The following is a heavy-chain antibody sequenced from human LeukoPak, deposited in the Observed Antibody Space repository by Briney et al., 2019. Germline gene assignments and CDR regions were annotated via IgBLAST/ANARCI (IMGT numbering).Heavy chain of an antibody. CDR3: ARVGCSSISCYPGPFDY. V-gene: IGHV4-4*07. J-gene: IGHJ4*02. D-gene: IGHD2-2*01. CDR2: IYTSGST. CDR1: GGSISSHY. Sequence: SETLSLACTVSGGSISSHYWSWIRQPAGKGLEWIGRIYTSGSTNYNPSLKSRVAMSVDTSKNQFSLKLSSVTAADTAVYYCARVGCSSISCYPGPFDYWGQGTLVTVSS.